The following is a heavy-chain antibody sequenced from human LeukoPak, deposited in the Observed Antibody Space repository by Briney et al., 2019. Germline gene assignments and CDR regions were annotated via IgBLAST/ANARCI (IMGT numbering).Heavy chain of an antibody. Sequence: GESLKISCKGPGYSFTSYWIGWVRQMSGKGLEWMGIIYPGDSDTRYSPSFQGQVTISADKSISTAYLQWSSLKASDTAMYYCARIYGYYIASFDYWGQGTLVTVSS. CDR2: IYPGDSDT. D-gene: IGHD4-17*01. J-gene: IGHJ4*02. CDR3: ARIYGYYIASFDY. CDR1: GYSFTSYW. V-gene: IGHV5-51*01.